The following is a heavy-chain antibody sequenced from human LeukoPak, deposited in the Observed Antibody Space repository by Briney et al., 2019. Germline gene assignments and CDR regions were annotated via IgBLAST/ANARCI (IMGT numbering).Heavy chain of an antibody. V-gene: IGHV3-30-3*01. CDR3: ARDKSSLVVPAYYYYYMDV. J-gene: IGHJ6*03. CDR2: ISYDGSNK. Sequence: GGSLRLSCAASGFTFSSYAMHWVRQAPGKGLEWVAVISYDGSNKYYADSVKGRFTISRDNSKNTLYLQMNSLRAEDTAVYYCARDKSSLVVPAYYYYYMDVWGKGTTVTVS. CDR1: GFTFSSYA. D-gene: IGHD2-2*01.